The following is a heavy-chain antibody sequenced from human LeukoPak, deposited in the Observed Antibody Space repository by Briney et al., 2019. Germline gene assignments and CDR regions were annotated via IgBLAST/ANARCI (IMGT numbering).Heavy chain of an antibody. Sequence: SGTLSLTCTVSGGSISSGGYYWSWIRQHPGKGLEWIGYIYYSGSTYYNPSLKSRVTISVDTSKNQFSLKPSSVTAADTAVYYCARIPYIGWAYYYDSSGYYYFDYWGQGTLVTVSS. J-gene: IGHJ4*02. CDR2: IYYSGST. CDR1: GGSISSGGYY. CDR3: ARIPYIGWAYYYDSSGYYYFDY. D-gene: IGHD3-22*01. V-gene: IGHV4-31*03.